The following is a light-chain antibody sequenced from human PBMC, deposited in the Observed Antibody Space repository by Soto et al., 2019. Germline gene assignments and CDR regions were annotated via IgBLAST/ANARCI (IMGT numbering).Light chain of an antibody. CDR3: QHYTKWPRT. V-gene: IGKV3-15*01. CDR1: QSVSSS. Sequence: EIAITQSPATLSVSPRKKATLSCRASQSVSSSLDWFQQKPGQAPRLLIYGASMRASGIPARFSGTGSGTEFTLTISSLQSEDFAVYYCQHYTKWPRTFGQGTKVDIK. CDR2: GAS. J-gene: IGKJ1*01.